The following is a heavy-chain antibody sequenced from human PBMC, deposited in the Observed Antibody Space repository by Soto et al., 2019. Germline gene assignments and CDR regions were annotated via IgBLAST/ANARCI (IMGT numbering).Heavy chain of an antibody. V-gene: IGHV1-69*02. CDR3: ASWTSAVAGSDY. Sequence: QVQLVQSGAEVKKPGSSVKVSCKASGGTFSSYTISWVRQAPGQGLEWMGRIIPILGIANYAQKFQGRVTIPADKSTSTAYMELSSLRSEDTAVYYCASWTSAVAGSDYWGQGTLVSVSS. CDR1: GGTFSSYT. D-gene: IGHD6-19*01. CDR2: IIPILGIA. J-gene: IGHJ4*02.